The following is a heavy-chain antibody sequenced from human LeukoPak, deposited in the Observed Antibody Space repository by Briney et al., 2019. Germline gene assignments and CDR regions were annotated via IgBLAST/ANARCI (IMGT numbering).Heavy chain of an antibody. CDR1: GGSFSGYY. Sequence: TSETLSLTCAVYGGSFSGYYWSWIRQPPGKGLEWIGEINHSGSTNYNPSLKSRVTISVDTSKNQFSLKLSSVTAADTAVYYCAGYSSGSVAFDIWGQGTMVTVSS. CDR2: INHSGST. J-gene: IGHJ3*02. D-gene: IGHD6-19*01. CDR3: AGYSSGSVAFDI. V-gene: IGHV4-34*01.